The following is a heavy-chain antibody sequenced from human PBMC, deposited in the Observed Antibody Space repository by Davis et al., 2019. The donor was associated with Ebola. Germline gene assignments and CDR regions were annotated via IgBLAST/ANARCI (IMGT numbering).Heavy chain of an antibody. CDR1: GFIFSRYW. Sequence: GESLKISCEASGFIFSRYWMHWVRHVPGKGLVWVSRIESDGSTISYADSVKGRFTISRDNTKNTLYLEMHSLRADDTAVYHCVREGRAREFDVWGQGTMVTVSS. CDR3: VREGRAREFDV. J-gene: IGHJ3*01. V-gene: IGHV3-74*01. CDR2: IESDGSTI.